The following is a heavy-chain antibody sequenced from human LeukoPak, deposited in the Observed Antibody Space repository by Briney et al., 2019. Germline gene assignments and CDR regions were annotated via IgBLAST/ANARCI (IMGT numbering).Heavy chain of an antibody. CDR2: IWYDGTNK. V-gene: IGHV3-33*01. J-gene: IGHJ4*02. CDR1: GFTFSTYA. D-gene: IGHD5-18*01. Sequence: GGSLRLSCAASGFTFSTYAMHWVRQAPGKGLEWVALIWYDGTNKYYADSVKGRFTVSRDGSENTVYLQMNSLRVEDTAVYYCARAFWVDTAMVPDYWGQGTLVTVSS. CDR3: ARAFWVDTAMVPDY.